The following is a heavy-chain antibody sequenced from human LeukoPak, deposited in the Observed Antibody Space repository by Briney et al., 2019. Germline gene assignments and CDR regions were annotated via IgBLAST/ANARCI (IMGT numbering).Heavy chain of an antibody. CDR3: ARDRPYTGGWRGFDY. CDR2: IIPMFGIA. V-gene: IGHV1-69*13. CDR1: GGTFSRYA. Sequence: SVKVSFKASGGTFSRYAISWVRQAPGQGLEWMGGIIPMFGIANYAQKFQGRVTITADESTSTAYMELSSLRSEDTAVYYCARDRPYTGGWRGFDYWGQGTLVTVSS. D-gene: IGHD6-19*01. J-gene: IGHJ4*02.